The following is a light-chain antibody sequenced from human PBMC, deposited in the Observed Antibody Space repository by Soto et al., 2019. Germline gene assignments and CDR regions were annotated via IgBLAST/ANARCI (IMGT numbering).Light chain of an antibody. CDR3: QQTYDTPPT. V-gene: IGKV1-39*01. CDR2: GAS. Sequence: DIQVTQSPSSLFASVGDRVTIACRARQTISTYLNWYQQKPGKAPKLLIFGASTLQSGAPSRFSGSGSGTEFILTISSLQREDFATYYCQQTYDTPPTFGQGTKVDIK. CDR1: QTISTY. J-gene: IGKJ1*01.